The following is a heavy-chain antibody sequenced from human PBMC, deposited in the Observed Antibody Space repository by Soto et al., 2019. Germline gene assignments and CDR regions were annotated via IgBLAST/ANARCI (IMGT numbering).Heavy chain of an antibody. D-gene: IGHD3-22*01. CDR1: GGTFDNYA. Sequence: QVQLVQSGAEVKKPGSSVKVSCKASGGTFDNYAITWVRHAPGHGLEWMAGIIPMLDSANYAEKFQYRVTITADESTSTACMEVSSLRSEDTAVYYCASTYHYDSGGKTYFYYGMDVWGQGTTVTVSS. V-gene: IGHV1-69*12. CDR3: ASTYHYDSGGKTYFYYGMDV. CDR2: IIPMLDSA. J-gene: IGHJ6*02.